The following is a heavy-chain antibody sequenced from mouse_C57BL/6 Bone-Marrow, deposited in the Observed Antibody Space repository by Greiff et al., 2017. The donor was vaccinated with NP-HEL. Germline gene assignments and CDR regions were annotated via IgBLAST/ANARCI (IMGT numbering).Heavy chain of an antibody. CDR3: ARSRWFPYYFDY. CDR1: GYTFTSYW. V-gene: IGHV1-53*01. D-gene: IGHD2-3*01. CDR2: INPSNGGT. J-gene: IGHJ2*01. Sequence: VQLQESGTELVKPGASVKLSCKASGYTFTSYWMHWVKQRPGQGLEWIGNINPSNGGTNYNEKFKSKATLTVDKSSSTAYMQLSSLTSEDSAVYYCARSRWFPYYFDYWGQGTTLTVSS.